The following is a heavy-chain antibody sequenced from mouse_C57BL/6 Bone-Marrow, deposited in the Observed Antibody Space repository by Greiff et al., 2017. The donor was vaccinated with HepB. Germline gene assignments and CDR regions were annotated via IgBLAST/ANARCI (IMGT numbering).Heavy chain of an antibody. CDR2: INPNNGGT. V-gene: IGHV1-18*01. J-gene: IGHJ1*03. Sequence: VQLKESGPELVKPGASVKIPCKASGYTFTDYNMDWVKQSHGKSLEWIGDINPNNGGTIYNQKFKGKATLTVDKSSSTAYMELRSLTSEDTAVYYGARGDWYFDVWGTGTTVTVSS. CDR3: ARGDWYFDV. CDR1: GYTFTDYN.